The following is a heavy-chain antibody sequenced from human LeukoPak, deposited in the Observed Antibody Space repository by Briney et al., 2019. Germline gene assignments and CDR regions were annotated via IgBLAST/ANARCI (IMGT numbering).Heavy chain of an antibody. D-gene: IGHD5-12*01. CDR2: ISSSSSYI. CDR1: GFTFSSYS. Sequence: GGSLRLSCAASGFTFSSYSMNWVRQAPGKGLEWVSSISSSSSYIYYADSVKGRFTISRDNSKSTLHLQMNGLRAEDTAVYYCARDPLDISRWTNAFDIWGHGTTVIVS. V-gene: IGHV3-21*01. J-gene: IGHJ3*02. CDR3: ARDPLDISRWTNAFDI.